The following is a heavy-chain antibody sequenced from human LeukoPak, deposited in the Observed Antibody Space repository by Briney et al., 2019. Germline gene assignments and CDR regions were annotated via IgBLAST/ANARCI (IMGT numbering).Heavy chain of an antibody. V-gene: IGHV1-46*03. J-gene: IGHJ4*02. CDR3: ARGPYSGDWHFDF. D-gene: IGHD6-19*01. CDR2: INPSGGST. CDR1: GYTFTSCF. Sequence: ASVKVSCKPSGYTFTSCFLHWVRQAPAQGLEWMGVINPSGGSTCDAQKFQGRVPMTRDTSTSTVCMELSRPRFDDRAVYYWARGPYSGDWHFDFWGQGTLVTVS.